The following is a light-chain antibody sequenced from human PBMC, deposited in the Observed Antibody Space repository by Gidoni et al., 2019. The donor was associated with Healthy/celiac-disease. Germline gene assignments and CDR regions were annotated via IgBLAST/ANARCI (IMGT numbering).Light chain of an antibody. V-gene: IGKV4-1*01. CDR3: QQYYSTPPPT. CDR2: WAS. J-gene: IGKJ2*01. Sequence: DIFITQSPDSLAVSLGERATINCKSSQSVLYSSNNKNYLAWYQQKPGQPPKLLIYWASTRESGVPDRFSGSGSGTDFTLTISSLQAEDVAVYYCQQYYSTPPPTFGQGTKLEIK. CDR1: QSVLYSSNNKNY.